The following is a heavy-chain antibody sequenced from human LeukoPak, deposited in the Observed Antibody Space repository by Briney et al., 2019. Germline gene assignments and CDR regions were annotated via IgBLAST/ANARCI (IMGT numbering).Heavy chain of an antibody. CDR1: GFTFSSYS. CDR2: ISSSSSTI. V-gene: IGHV3-48*04. J-gene: IGHJ4*02. D-gene: IGHD2-15*01. Sequence: GGSLRLSCAASGFTFSSYSMDWVRQAPGKGLEWVSYISSSSSTIYYADSVKGRFTISRDNAKNSLYLQMNSLRAEDTAMYYCVRDRGYCSGGTCYALWDYWGQGTLVTVSS. CDR3: VRDRGYCSGGTCYALWDY.